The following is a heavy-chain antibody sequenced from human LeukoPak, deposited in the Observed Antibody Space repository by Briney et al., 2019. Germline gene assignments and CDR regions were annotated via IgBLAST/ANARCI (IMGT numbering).Heavy chain of an antibody. CDR1: GFTFSTSA. Sequence: GGSLRLSCVVSGFTFSTSAMSWVRQAPGKGLEWVSGISESGGSTYYADSVKGRFTSSRDNSKNTLYLQMNNLRAEDTAAYYCAKGSSWGQGTLVTVSS. CDR3: AKGSS. CDR2: ISESGGST. J-gene: IGHJ5*02. V-gene: IGHV3-23*01. D-gene: IGHD3-10*01.